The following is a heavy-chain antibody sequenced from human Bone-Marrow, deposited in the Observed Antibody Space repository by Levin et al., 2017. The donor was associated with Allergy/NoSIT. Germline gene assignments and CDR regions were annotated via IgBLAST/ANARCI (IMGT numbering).Heavy chain of an antibody. Sequence: PGESLKISCAASGFTFSSYAMTWVRQAPGKGLEWISGLSGRGETTYYADSVKGRFTISRDNDKNTLFLQMNSLRTEDTALFYCAKWVRGRDGGWFFDFWGRGTLVTVSS. D-gene: IGHD3-16*01. J-gene: IGHJ2*01. V-gene: IGHV3-23*01. CDR1: GFTFSSYA. CDR2: LSGRGETT. CDR3: AKWVRGRDGGWFFDF.